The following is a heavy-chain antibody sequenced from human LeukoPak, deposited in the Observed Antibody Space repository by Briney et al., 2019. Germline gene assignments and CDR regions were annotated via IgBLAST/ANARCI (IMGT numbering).Heavy chain of an antibody. CDR1: GYTFTGYY. D-gene: IGHD3-9*01. CDR2: INPNSGGT. V-gene: IGHV1-2*04. CDR3: ARATDILTGYYRNAGAYYFDY. Sequence: ASVKVSCKASGYTFTGYYMHWVRQAPGQGLEWMGWINPNSGGTNYAQKFQGWVTMTRDTSISTAYMELSRLRSDDTAVYYCARATDILTGYYRNAGAYYFDYWGQGTLVTVSS. J-gene: IGHJ4*02.